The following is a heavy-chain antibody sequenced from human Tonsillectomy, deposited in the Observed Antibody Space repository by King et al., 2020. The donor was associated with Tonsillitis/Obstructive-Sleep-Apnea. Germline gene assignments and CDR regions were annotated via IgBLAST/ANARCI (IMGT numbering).Heavy chain of an antibody. Sequence: QLVQSGAEVKKPGASVKVSCKASGYTFTSYYMHWVRQAPGQGLEWMGIINPSGGSTSYAQKFQGRVTMTRDTSTSTVYMELSSLRSEDTAVYYCARAKAMVVVVAASAFDIWGQGTMVTVSS. V-gene: IGHV1-46*01. CDR1: GYTFTSYY. J-gene: IGHJ3*02. D-gene: IGHD2-15*01. CDR2: INPSGGST. CDR3: ARAKAMVVVVAASAFDI.